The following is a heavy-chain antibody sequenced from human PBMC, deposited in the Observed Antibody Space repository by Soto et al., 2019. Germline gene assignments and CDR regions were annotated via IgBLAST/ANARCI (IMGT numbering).Heavy chain of an antibody. CDR1: GYTFTSYG. V-gene: IGHV1-18*01. Sequence: ASVKVSCKASGYTFTSYGISWVRQAPGQGLEWMGWISAYNGNTNYAQKLQGRVTMTTDTSTSTAYMELRSLRSDDTAVYYCASTESGYSYGYFGWFDPWGQGTLVTVSS. CDR2: ISAYNGNT. D-gene: IGHD5-18*01. J-gene: IGHJ5*02. CDR3: ASTESGYSYGYFGWFDP.